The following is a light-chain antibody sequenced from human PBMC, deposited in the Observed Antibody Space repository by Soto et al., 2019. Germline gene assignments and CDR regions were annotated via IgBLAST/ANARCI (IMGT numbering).Light chain of an antibody. J-gene: IGLJ1*01. CDR1: SSDVGGYNY. CDR2: GVT. Sequence: QSALTQPASVSGSPGQSITISCTGTSSDVGGYNYVSWYQQHPGIAPKLLIYGVTNRPSGVSPRFSGSKSANTASLTISGLQAEDDADYHCSSYTSASTLLYLFGTGTKVTVL. CDR3: SSYTSASTLLYL. V-gene: IGLV2-14*01.